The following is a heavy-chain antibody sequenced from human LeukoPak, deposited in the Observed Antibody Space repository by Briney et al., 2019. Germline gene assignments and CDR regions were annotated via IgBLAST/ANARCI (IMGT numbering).Heavy chain of an antibody. V-gene: IGHV4-59*01. J-gene: IGHJ6*03. CDR2: IYYSGTT. CDR3: ARGVVPAAPKYYYYYIDV. Sequence: SETLSLTCTVSGDSINSYYWNWIRQPPGKGLEWIGYIYYSGTTNYNPSLKSRVTISIDTSKNQFSLKLTSVTAADTAVYYCARGVVPAAPKYYYYYIDVWGKGTTVTVSS. CDR1: GDSINSYY. D-gene: IGHD2-2*01.